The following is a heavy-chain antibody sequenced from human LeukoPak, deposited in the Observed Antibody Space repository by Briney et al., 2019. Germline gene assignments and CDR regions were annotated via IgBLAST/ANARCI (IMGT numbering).Heavy chain of an antibody. V-gene: IGHV4-34*01. CDR3: ARGRYCSADICSGGDAFDI. CDR1: GGSFSGYY. D-gene: IGHD2-15*01. Sequence: SETLSLTCTVYGGSFSGYYCSWSRHPPGQGQELMGKSSHSGSTNSNPSLKSRVTMSVVTSKNQFSLKLSSVTAADTAVYYCARGRYCSADICSGGDAFDIWGQGTMVSVSS. J-gene: IGHJ3*02. CDR2: SSHSGST.